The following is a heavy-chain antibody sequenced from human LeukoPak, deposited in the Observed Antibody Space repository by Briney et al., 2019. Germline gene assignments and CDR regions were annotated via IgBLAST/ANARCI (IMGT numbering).Heavy chain of an antibody. CDR2: IYYSGST. J-gene: IGHJ4*02. Sequence: SETLSLTCTVSGGSISSYDWSWIRQPPGKGLEWIGDIYYSGSTNSNPSLKSRVTISVDTSRNQFSLKLSSMTAADTAVYYCARVAYSSGYYYFDYWGQGTLVTVSS. CDR3: ARVAYSSGYYYFDY. CDR1: GGSISSYD. D-gene: IGHD3-22*01. V-gene: IGHV4-59*08.